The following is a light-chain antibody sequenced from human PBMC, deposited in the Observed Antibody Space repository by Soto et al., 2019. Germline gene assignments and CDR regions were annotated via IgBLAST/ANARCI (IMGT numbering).Light chain of an antibody. CDR3: QQSATSPPMYT. V-gene: IGKV3-20*01. Sequence: EIVLTQSPGTLSLSPGERATLSCRASQSISSSFLAWYQQKPGQGPRLLIYGASSRATGIPDRFSGSGSGTDFPLTISRLELEDFAVYYCQQSATSPPMYTFGQGTKLELK. CDR2: GAS. J-gene: IGKJ2*01. CDR1: QSISSSF.